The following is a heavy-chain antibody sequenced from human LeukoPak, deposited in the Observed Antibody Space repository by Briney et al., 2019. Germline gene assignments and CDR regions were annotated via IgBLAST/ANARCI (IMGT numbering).Heavy chain of an antibody. CDR1: GGSFSGYY. CDR3: ARSYGDYVWFIAFDI. Sequence: SETLSLTCAVYGGSFSGYYWSWIRQPPGKGLEWIGEINHSGSTNYNPSLKSRVTISVDTSKKQFSLKVSSVTSPLMALYYCARSYGDYVWFIAFDIWGQGTMVTVSS. CDR2: INHSGST. V-gene: IGHV4-34*01. D-gene: IGHD4-17*01. J-gene: IGHJ3*02.